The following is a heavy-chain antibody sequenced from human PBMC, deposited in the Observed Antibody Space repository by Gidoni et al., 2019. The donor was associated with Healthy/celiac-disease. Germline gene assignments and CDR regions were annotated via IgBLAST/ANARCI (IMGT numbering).Heavy chain of an antibody. J-gene: IGHJ4*02. V-gene: IGHV3-23*01. CDR2: ISGSGGST. D-gene: IGHD3-3*01. CDR3: AKDPGFLEWLVPDY. Sequence: EVQLLESGGGLVQPGGSLRLSCAASGFTFSSYAMRWVRQSPGKGLEWVSSISGSGGSTYYADSVKGRFTISRDNSKNTLYLQMNSLRAEDTAVYYCAKDPGFLEWLVPDYWGQGTLVTVSS. CDR1: GFTFSSYA.